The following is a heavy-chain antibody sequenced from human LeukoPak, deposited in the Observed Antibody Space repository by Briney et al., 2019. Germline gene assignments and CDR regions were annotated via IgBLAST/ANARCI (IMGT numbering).Heavy chain of an antibody. D-gene: IGHD3-22*01. J-gene: IGHJ4*02. V-gene: IGHV4-4*02. CDR2: IYHSGST. CDR3: ARGPRGDDYDSSGYYYLHFDY. Sequence: SGTLSLTCAVSGGSISSSNWWSWVRQPPGKGLEWIGEIYHSGSTNYNPSLKSRVTISVDKSKNQFSLKLSSVTAADTAVYYCARGPRGDDYDSSGYYYLHFDYWGQGTLVTVSS. CDR1: GGSISSSNW.